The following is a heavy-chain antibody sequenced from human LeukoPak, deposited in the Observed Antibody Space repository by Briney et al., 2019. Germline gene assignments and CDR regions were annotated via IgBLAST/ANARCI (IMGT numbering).Heavy chain of an antibody. D-gene: IGHD1-1*01. CDR3: ARDPLFAGTQNFDY. J-gene: IGHJ4*02. CDR2: INPNSGGT. V-gene: IGHV1-2*02. Sequence: APVKVSCKASGYTFTGYYMHWVRQAPGQGLEWMGWINPNSGGTNYAQKFQGRVTMTRDTSISTAYMELSRLRSDDTAVYYCARDPLFAGTQNFDYWGQGTLVTVSS. CDR1: GYTFTGYY.